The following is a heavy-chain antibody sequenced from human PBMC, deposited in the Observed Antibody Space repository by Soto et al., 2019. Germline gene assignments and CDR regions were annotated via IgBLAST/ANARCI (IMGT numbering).Heavy chain of an antibody. J-gene: IGHJ6*02. CDR3: ARDMTTVTTREYYCYGMDV. Sequence: QVQLVQSGAEVKKPGSSVKVSCKASGGTFSSYAISWVRQAPGQGLEWMGGIIPIFGTANYAQKFQGRVTITADESTSTAYMELSSLRSEDTAVYYCARDMTTVTTREYYCYGMDVWGQGTTVTVSS. V-gene: IGHV1-69*01. CDR2: IIPIFGTA. CDR1: GGTFSSYA. D-gene: IGHD4-4*01.